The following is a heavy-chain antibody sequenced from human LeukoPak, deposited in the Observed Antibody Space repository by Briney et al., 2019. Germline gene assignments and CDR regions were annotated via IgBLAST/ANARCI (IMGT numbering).Heavy chain of an antibody. Sequence: PSETLSLTCAVSGYSISSGCYWGWIRQPPGKGLEWIGTIYHSGSTYYNPSLKSRVTISVDTSMNQFSLKLSSVTAADTAVYYCARHRNSGGYEAFDIWGQGTMLTVSS. D-gene: IGHD1-26*01. V-gene: IGHV4-38-2*01. J-gene: IGHJ3*02. CDR2: IYHSGST. CDR3: ARHRNSGGYEAFDI. CDR1: GYSISSGCY.